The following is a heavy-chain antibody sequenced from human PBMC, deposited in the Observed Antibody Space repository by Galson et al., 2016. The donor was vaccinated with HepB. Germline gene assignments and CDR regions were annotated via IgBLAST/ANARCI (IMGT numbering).Heavy chain of an antibody. CDR3: ARVDYTDEGINV. CDR2: LSPDGTDK. Sequence: SLRLSCAASGFTFNDYWMTWVRQAPGKGLEWVANLSPDGTDKRYAGSVKGRFTISRDNPNNSVFLQMSSLRAEDTALYYCARVDYTDEGINVWGQGTTVTGSS. D-gene: IGHD4-11*01. CDR1: GFTFNDYW. V-gene: IGHV3-7*01. J-gene: IGHJ6*02.